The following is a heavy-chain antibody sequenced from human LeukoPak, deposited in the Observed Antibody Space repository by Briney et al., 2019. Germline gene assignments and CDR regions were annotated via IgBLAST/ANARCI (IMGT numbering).Heavy chain of an antibody. D-gene: IGHD3-22*01. CDR1: GFTFSSYA. Sequence: GGSLRLSCAASGFTFSSYAMSWVRQAPGKGLEWVSAISGSGGSTYYADSVKGRFTISRDNSKNTLYLQMNSLRAEDTAVYYCAKDHRARGGYKVVVIFLDYWGQGTLVTVSS. CDR2: ISGSGGST. J-gene: IGHJ4*02. V-gene: IGHV3-23*01. CDR3: AKDHRARGGYKVVVIFLDY.